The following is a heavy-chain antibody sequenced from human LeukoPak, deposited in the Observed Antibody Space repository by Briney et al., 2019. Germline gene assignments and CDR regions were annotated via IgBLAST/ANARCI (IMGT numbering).Heavy chain of an antibody. J-gene: IGHJ4*02. D-gene: IGHD3-22*01. V-gene: IGHV4-39*01. Sequence: PSETLSLTCTVSGGSISSSSYYWGWIRQPPGKGLEWIGSIYYSGSTYYNPSLKSRVTISVDTSKNQFSLKLSSVTAADTAVYYCARARITMIVVVDPYFDYWGQGTLVTVSS. CDR3: ARARITMIVVVDPYFDY. CDR1: GGSISSSSYY. CDR2: IYYSGST.